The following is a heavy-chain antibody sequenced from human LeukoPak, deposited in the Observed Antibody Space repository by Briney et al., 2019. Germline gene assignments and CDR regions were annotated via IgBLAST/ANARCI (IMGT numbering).Heavy chain of an antibody. CDR3: AKNKGQMVPNYCMNV. CDR1: GFTLSSFA. J-gene: IGHJ6*03. D-gene: IGHD5-24*01. V-gene: IGHV3-23*01. CDR2: LSSSGVMT. Sequence: GGSLRLSCTASGFTLSSFAMSWVRQAPGKGLELVSTLSSSGVMTYYADFVRGRFTICRDNSLNTVFLQMNSLRGEDTDIYYCAKNKGQMVPNYCMNVWGKGTTVTVSS.